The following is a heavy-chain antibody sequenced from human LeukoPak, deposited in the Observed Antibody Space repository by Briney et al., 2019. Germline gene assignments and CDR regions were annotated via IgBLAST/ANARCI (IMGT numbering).Heavy chain of an antibody. Sequence: GGTLRLSCAASGFTFSSYSMNWVRQAPGKGLEWVSSISSSSSYIYYADSVKGRFTISRDNAKNSLYLQMNSLRAEDTAVYYCAREGYCSSTSCYSNYYYYYMDVWGKGTTVTVSS. D-gene: IGHD2-2*01. CDR3: AREGYCSSTSCYSNYYYYYMDV. J-gene: IGHJ6*03. CDR1: GFTFSSYS. V-gene: IGHV3-21*01. CDR2: ISSSSSYI.